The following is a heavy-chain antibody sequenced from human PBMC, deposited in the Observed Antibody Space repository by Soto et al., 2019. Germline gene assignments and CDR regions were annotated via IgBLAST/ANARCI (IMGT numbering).Heavy chain of an antibody. Sequence: SETLSLTCTVSGVSINNGTFFWAWIRQSAGMGLEWIGSVFYTGKTGTTYYKPSLEGRITISVDTSKNQFSLKLSSVTAADTAVYYCARGRRTTVTIDYWGQGTLVTVSS. J-gene: IGHJ4*02. CDR3: ARGRRTTVTIDY. D-gene: IGHD4-17*01. V-gene: IGHV4-39*01. CDR2: VFYTGKTGTT. CDR1: GVSINNGTFF.